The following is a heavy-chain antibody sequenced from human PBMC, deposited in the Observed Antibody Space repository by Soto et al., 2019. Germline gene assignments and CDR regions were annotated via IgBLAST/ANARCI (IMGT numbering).Heavy chain of an antibody. V-gene: IGHV3-30-3*01. Sequence: GGSLRLSCAASGFTFSSYAMHWVRQAPGKGLEWVAVISYDGSNKYYADSVKGRFTISRDNSKNTLYLQMNSLRAEDTAVYYCARDYQAELLSYYFDYWGQGTLVTVSS. CDR1: GFTFSSYA. CDR3: ARDYQAELLSYYFDY. CDR2: ISYDGSNK. D-gene: IGHD1-26*01. J-gene: IGHJ4*02.